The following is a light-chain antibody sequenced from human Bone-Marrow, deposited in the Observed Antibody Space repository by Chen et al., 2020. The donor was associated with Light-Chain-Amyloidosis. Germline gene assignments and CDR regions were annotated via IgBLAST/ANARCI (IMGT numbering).Light chain of an antibody. J-gene: IGKJ1*01. V-gene: IGKV4-1*01. CDR1: QSIQYNSDNKNY. Sequence: DIVMTQSPDSLAVSLGERAIINCKSSQSIQYNSDNKNYLAWYQQKPGQPPKLLIYWASTRESGVPDRFRGSGSDTDFTLTISSLQAEDVAVYYCQQYYSTPLTFGQGTRVEIK. CDR2: WAS. CDR3: QQYYSTPLT.